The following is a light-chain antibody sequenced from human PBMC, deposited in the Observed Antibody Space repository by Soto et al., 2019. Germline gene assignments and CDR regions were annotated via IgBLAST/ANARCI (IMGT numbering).Light chain of an antibody. J-gene: IGKJ1*01. Sequence: DIELTQSPSTLSSSLADIVSITCRASQTIIRWLAWYQQKPGKAPKLLIYDASSLESGVPSRFSGSGSGTEFTLTISSLQSDDFATYYCQQYTTYWTFGQGTKVDIK. CDR2: DAS. V-gene: IGKV1-5*01. CDR1: QTIIRW. CDR3: QQYTTYWT.